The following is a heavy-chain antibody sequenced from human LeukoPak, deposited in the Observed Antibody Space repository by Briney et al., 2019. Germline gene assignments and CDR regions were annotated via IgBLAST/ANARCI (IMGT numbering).Heavy chain of an antibody. CDR1: GGSINSGSYY. V-gene: IGHV4-61*05. CDR2: IYYRGSI. D-gene: IGHD6-13*01. J-gene: IGHJ5*02. CDR3: ARSYSSMFYCFDP. Sequence: SETLSLTCTVSGGSINSGSYYWSWIRQPPGKGLECIGFIYYRGSINYNPSLKSRVTMSLDKSKNQFYLKLTSVTAADTAVYYCARSYSSMFYCFDPWGQGTLVTVSS.